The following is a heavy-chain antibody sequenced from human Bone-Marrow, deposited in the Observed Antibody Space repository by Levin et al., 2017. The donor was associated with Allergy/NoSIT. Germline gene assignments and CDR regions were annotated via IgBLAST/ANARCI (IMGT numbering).Heavy chain of an antibody. CDR3: ATGYSTSYYSFVY. J-gene: IGHJ4*02. CDR1: GLTFSSNG. D-gene: IGHD2-2*01. V-gene: IGHV3-23*01. CDR2: ISRTGSRI. Sequence: LAGGSLRLSCAVSGLTFSSNGMTWVRQAPGKGLEWVASISRTGSRIYYADSVKGRFTISRDNSKNTLSLQMSSLRAEDTAVYYCATGYSTSYYSFVYWGQGALVTVSS.